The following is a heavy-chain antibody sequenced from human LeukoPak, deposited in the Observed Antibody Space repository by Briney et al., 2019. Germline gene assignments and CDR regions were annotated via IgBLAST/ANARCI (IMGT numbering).Heavy chain of an antibody. CDR3: ARRSVAYSYDSSGYSPVYYFDY. CDR1: GISISSSNSY. CDR2: IYYTGNT. Sequence: SETLSLTCTVSGISISSSNSYWGWIRQPPGKGLEWIGSIYYTGNTYYNASLKSRVTISVDTSKNQFSLKLSSVTAADTAVYYCARRSVAYSYDSSGYSPVYYFDYWGQGTLVTVSS. D-gene: IGHD3-22*01. J-gene: IGHJ4*02. V-gene: IGHV4-39*07.